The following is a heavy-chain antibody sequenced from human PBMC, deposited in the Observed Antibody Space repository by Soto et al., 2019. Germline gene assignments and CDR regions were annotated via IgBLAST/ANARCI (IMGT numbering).Heavy chain of an antibody. CDR1: GFTFSSYS. CDR2: ISSSSSTI. V-gene: IGHV3-48*01. J-gene: IGHJ4*02. CDR3: ARDTAVRYSSGWYQFDY. Sequence: GGSLRLSCAASGFTFSSYSMNWVRQAPGKGLEWVSYISSSSSTIYYADSVKGRFTISRDNAKNSLYLQMNSLRAEDTAVYYCARDTAVRYSSGWYQFDYWGQGTLVTVSS. D-gene: IGHD6-19*01.